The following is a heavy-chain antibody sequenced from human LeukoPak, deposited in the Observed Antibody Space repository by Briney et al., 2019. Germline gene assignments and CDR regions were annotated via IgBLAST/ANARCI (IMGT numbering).Heavy chain of an antibody. D-gene: IGHD2-2*01. V-gene: IGHV5-51*01. CDR1: GYSFTSYW. CDR3: ARRPGYCSSTSCYPNFDY. J-gene: IGHJ4*02. CDR2: IYPGDSDT. Sequence: GEPLKISCKGSGYSFTSYWIGWVRQMPGKGLEWMGIIYPGDSDTRYSPSFQGQVTISADKSISTAYLQWSSLKASDTAMYYCARRPGYCSSTSCYPNFDYWGQGTLVTVSS.